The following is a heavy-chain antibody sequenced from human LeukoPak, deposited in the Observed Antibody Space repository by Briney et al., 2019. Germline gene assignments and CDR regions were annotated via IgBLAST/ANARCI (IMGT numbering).Heavy chain of an antibody. CDR3: AKDRVIMTVASPCWFDP. V-gene: IGHV3-30*18. J-gene: IGHJ5*02. CDR2: ISYDGSNK. CDR1: GFTFSSYG. Sequence: PGGSLRLSCAASGFTFSSYGMHWVRQAPGKGLEWVAVISYDGSNKYYADSVKGRFTISRDNSKNTLYLQMNSLRTEDTAVYYCAKDRVIMTVASPCWFDPWGRGTLVTVSS. D-gene: IGHD3-22*01.